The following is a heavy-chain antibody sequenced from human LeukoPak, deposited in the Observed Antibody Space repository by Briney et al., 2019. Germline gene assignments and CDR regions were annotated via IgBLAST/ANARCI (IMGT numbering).Heavy chain of an antibody. D-gene: IGHD6-13*01. CDR3: ARIGYSSSSLDY. CDR2: IGTSGSTV. V-gene: IGHV3-11*04. CDR1: GFTFSDYY. Sequence: KPGGSLRLSCEASGFTFSDYYMTWVRQAPGKGLEWVSYIGTSGSTVDYADSVKGRFTISRDNAKNSVYLQMNSLRVEDTAVYYCARIGYSSSSLDYWGQGTLVTVSS. J-gene: IGHJ4*02.